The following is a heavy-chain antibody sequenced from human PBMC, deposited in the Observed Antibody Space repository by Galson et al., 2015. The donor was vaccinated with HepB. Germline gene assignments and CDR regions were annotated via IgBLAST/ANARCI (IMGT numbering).Heavy chain of an antibody. D-gene: IGHD3-22*01. CDR3: ARESLYYDSSGYWDFDY. V-gene: IGHV5-10-1*01. CDR1: GYSFTSYW. Sequence: QSGAEVKKPGESLRISCKGSGYSFTSYWISWVRQMPGKGLEWMGRIDPSDSYTNYSPSFQGHVTISADKSISTAYLQWSSLKASDTAMYYCARESLYYDSSGYWDFDYWGQGTLVTVSS. CDR2: IDPSDSYT. J-gene: IGHJ4*02.